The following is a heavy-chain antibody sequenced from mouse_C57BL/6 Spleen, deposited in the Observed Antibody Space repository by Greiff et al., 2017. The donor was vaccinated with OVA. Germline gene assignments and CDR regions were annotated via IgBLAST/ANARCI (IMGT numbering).Heavy chain of an antibody. Sequence: VQLQQSGPELVKPGASVKISCKASGYAFSSSWMNWVKQRPGTGLEWIGRIYPGDGDTNYNGKFKGKATLTADKSSSTAYMQLSSLTSEDSAVYVCAREVNYYGSSYDDWGQGTTLTVSS. CDR1: GYAFSSSW. CDR2: IYPGDGDT. J-gene: IGHJ2*01. CDR3: AREVNYYGSSYDD. D-gene: IGHD1-1*01. V-gene: IGHV1-82*01.